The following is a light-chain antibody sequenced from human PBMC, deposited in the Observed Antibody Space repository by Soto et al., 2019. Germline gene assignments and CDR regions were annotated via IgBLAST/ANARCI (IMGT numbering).Light chain of an antibody. CDR1: SSDIGSNT. CDR3: ASWDDSRKWV. J-gene: IGLJ3*02. CDR2: GNR. Sequence: QSVLTQPPSVSGTPGQTVGISCSGGSSDIGSNTVNWYQQLPGTAPKLLIYGNRQRPSGVPDRFSGSKSGTSASLAISGLQSEDEAECYCASWDDSRKWVFGGGTKLTVL. V-gene: IGLV1-44*01.